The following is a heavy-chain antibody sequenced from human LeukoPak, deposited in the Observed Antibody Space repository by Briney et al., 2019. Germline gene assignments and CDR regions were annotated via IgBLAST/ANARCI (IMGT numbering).Heavy chain of an antibody. Sequence: PSETLSLTCTASDDSINDYYWSWIRQPAGKGLEWIGRIYTTGSTNYNPSLKSRVTMSIDMSKNQFSLNLSSGTAADTAVYYCARGGEWSYDYWGQGTLVTVSS. J-gene: IGHJ4*02. CDR1: DDSINDYY. CDR2: IYTTGST. D-gene: IGHD3-3*01. V-gene: IGHV4-4*07. CDR3: ARGGEWSYDY.